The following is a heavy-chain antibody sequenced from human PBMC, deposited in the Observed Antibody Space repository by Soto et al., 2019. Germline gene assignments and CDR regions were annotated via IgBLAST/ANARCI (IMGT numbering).Heavy chain of an antibody. V-gene: IGHV3-30*18. J-gene: IGHJ4*02. Sequence: QVQLVESGGGVVQPGRSLRLSCAASGFTFGTYGMHWVRQAPGKGLEWVAVISYDGSNKYYADSVKGRLTISRDNSENTLYLQMCSLRAEDTAVYYCVKDSGHLVVVTAATVEKWGQGTLVTVSS. CDR3: VKDSGHLVVVTAATVEK. D-gene: IGHD2-21*02. CDR1: GFTFGTYG. CDR2: ISYDGSNK.